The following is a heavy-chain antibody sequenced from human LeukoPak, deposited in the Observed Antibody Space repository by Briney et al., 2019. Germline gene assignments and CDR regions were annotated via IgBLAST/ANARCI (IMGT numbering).Heavy chain of an antibody. CDR2: ISSSSYI. CDR3: ARRSRGVTNDFDY. Sequence: PGGSLRLSCAASGFTFSSYSMNWVRQAPGKGLEWVSSISSSSYIYYADSVKGRFTVSRDNAKNSLYLQMNSLRAEDTAVYYCARRSRGVTNDFDYWGQGTLVTVSS. D-gene: IGHD3-10*01. CDR1: GFTFSSYS. J-gene: IGHJ4*02. V-gene: IGHV3-21*01.